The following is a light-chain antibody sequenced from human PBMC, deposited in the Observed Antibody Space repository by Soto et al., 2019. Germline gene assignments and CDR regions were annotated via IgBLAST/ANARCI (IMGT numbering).Light chain of an antibody. CDR3: QRYNNWPPFT. V-gene: IGKV3-15*01. CDR1: QIVSSN. Sequence: EIVMTQSPATLSVSPGERATLSRRATQIVSSNLAWYLQKPGQAPRLLIYAASTRAAGIPVRFSGSGSGTEFTLTISDVQSEDFGVYYCQRYNNWPPFTFGQGTKLEI. J-gene: IGKJ2*01. CDR2: AAS.